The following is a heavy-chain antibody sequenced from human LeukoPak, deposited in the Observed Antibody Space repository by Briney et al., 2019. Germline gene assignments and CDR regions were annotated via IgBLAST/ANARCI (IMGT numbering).Heavy chain of an antibody. CDR1: GGSISSYH. CDR3: ARGVFGRTFDI. V-gene: IGHV4-4*07. D-gene: IGHD2-8*01. CDR2: IYTSGST. Sequence: SETLSHTCTVSGGSISSYHWSWVRPPAGKGLEGIWGIYTSGSTKFNPSLKKPVTISVDTSKNQFSPKPGSVTAADTAVYYCARGVFGRTFDIWGQGTMGTVSS. J-gene: IGHJ3*02.